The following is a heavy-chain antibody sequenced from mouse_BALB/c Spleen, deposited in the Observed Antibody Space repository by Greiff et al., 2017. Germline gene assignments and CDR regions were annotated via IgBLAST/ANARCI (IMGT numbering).Heavy chain of an antibody. V-gene: IGHV3-8*02. D-gene: IGHD1-1*01. J-gene: IGHJ1*01. CDR2: ISYSGST. CDR1: GDSITSGY. Sequence: EVKLMESGPSLVKPSQTLSLTCSVTGDSITSGYWNWIRKFPGNKLEYMGYISYSGSTYYNPSLKSRISITRDTSKNQYYLQLNSVTTEDTATYYCARRTTVVAWYFDVWGAGTTVTVSS. CDR3: ARRTTVVAWYFDV.